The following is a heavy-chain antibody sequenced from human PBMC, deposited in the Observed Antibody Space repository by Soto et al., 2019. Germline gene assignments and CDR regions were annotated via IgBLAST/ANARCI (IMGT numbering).Heavy chain of an antibody. CDR3: ARTYYYDGIFDY. CDR2: IIPIFGTA. J-gene: IGHJ4*02. Sequence: SVKVSCKASGGTFSSYAISWVRQAPGQGLEWMGGIIPIFGTANYAQKFQGRVTITADESTSTAYMELSSLRSEDTAVYYCARTYYYDGIFDYWGQGTLVTVSS. D-gene: IGHD3-22*01. V-gene: IGHV1-69*13. CDR1: GGTFSSYA.